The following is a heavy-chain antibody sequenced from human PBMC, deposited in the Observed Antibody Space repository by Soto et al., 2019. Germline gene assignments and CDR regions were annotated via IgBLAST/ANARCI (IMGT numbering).Heavy chain of an antibody. V-gene: IGHV1-46*02. CDR3: ARGPDDSAVPRWAN. CDR1: GYNFNQYY. CDR2: INLRGGTT. J-gene: IGHJ4*02. D-gene: IGHD4-4*01. Sequence: QVQLVQSGPEVRKPGASVRLSCATSGYNFNQYYIHWVRQAPGQGLEWMGIINLRGGTTEYAHKFGGRVTVPGDTPTRTAYRELGSLRSEDTAVYFCARGPDDSAVPRWANWGQGTLITVSS.